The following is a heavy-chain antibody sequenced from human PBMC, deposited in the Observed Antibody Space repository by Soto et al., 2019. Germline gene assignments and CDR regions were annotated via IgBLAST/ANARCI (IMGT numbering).Heavy chain of an antibody. Sequence: QVQLVESGGGVVHPGRSLRLSCAASGFIFSNSLMHWVRQAPGKGLEWVAVIWEDGSEEYYADSVKGRFTISRDNSRNTLYLQMDRLRVDDMAVYYCAREPEGSVFGLDSWGQGTLVTVSS. CDR2: IWEDGSEE. CDR1: GFIFSNSL. J-gene: IGHJ4*02. CDR3: AREPEGSVFGLDS. D-gene: IGHD3-10*02. V-gene: IGHV3-33*01.